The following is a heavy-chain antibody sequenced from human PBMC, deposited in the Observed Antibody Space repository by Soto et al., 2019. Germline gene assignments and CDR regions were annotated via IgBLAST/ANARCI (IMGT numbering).Heavy chain of an antibody. CDR2: IYYSGST. CDR1: GGSISSGGYY. D-gene: IGHD3-22*01. CDR3: ATYYDSSGYRFDY. V-gene: IGHV4-31*09. Sequence: SETLSLTCTVSGGSISSGGYYWSWIRQHPGKGLECIGYIYYSGSTYYNPSLKSRVTISVDKSKNQFSLKLSSVTAADTAVYYCATYYDSSGYRFDYWGQGTLVTVSS. J-gene: IGHJ4*02.